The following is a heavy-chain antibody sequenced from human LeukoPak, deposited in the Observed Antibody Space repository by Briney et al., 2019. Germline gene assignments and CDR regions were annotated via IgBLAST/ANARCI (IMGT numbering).Heavy chain of an antibody. Sequence: PSETLSLTCTVSGGSISDYYWSWIRQPPGKGLEWIGHINNSGSTSYNSSLKSRVTISVHTSKNQFSLKLDSVTVADTAMYYCVRHRWLPHDPPRHWGQGTLVTVSS. CDR1: GGSISDYY. D-gene: IGHD5-18*01. CDR2: INNSGST. CDR3: VRHRWLPHDPPRH. J-gene: IGHJ4*02. V-gene: IGHV4-59*08.